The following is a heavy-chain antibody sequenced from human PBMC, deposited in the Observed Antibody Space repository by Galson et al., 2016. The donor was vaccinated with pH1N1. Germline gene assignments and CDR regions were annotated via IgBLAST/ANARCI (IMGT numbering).Heavy chain of an antibody. Sequence: LSLTCTVSGGSISTSYYHWAWIRQAPGVGLEWIGGVYYSGSLYYNPSLKSRVTISVDTSKNQFSLKVKSVTAADTAKYYCARYYDYWTTYYFDYWGQGTLVTVSS. CDR3: ARYYDYWTTYYFDY. V-gene: IGHV4-39*07. CDR2: VYYSGSL. D-gene: IGHD3-3*01. CDR1: GGSISTSYYH. J-gene: IGHJ4*02.